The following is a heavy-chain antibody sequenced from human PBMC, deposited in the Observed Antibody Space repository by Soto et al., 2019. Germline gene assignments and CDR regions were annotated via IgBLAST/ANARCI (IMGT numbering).Heavy chain of an antibody. CDR2: ISSSSSYT. CDR3: TRVTYDILTGYYPD. V-gene: IGHV3-11*06. Sequence: QVQLVESGGGLVKPGGSLRLSCAASGFTFSDYYMSWIRQAPGKGLEWVSYISSSSSYTNYADSVKGRFTISRDNAKNSLYLQMNSLRAEDTAVYYCTRVTYDILTGYYPDCGQGTLVTVSS. J-gene: IGHJ1*01. CDR1: GFTFSDYY. D-gene: IGHD3-9*01.